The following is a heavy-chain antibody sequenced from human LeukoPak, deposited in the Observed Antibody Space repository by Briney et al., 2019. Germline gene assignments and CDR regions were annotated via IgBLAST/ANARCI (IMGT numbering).Heavy chain of an antibody. CDR2: ISPHNGNT. V-gene: IGHV1-18*01. J-gene: IGHJ5*01. Sequence: ASVKVSCKASGYTFTSYGISWVRQAPGQGLEWMGWISPHNGNTNYAQNLQGRVTMTTDTSTSTAYMELRSLRSDDTAVYYCARGDYGDYHFDSWGQGTLVTVSS. CDR1: GYTFTSYG. CDR3: ARGDYGDYHFDS. D-gene: IGHD4-17*01.